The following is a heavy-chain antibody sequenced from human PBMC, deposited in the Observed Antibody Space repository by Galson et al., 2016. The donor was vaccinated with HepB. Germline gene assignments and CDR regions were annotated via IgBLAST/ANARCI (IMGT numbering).Heavy chain of an antibody. CDR1: GGSISHYY. D-gene: IGHD3-3*01. CDR3: ARDYEGIRFFDL. Sequence: ETLSLTCNVSGGSISHYYWNWIRQPPGKGLEWIGYVYYSGNTNYNPSLKSRLSISVDTSNNQFSLKLSSVTTADTAVYYCARDYEGIRFFDLWGQGTLVTVSS. J-gene: IGHJ4*02. V-gene: IGHV4-59*01. CDR2: VYYSGNT.